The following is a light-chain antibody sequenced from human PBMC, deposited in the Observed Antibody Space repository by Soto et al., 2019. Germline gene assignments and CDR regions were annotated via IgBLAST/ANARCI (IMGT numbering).Light chain of an antibody. CDR3: SSYSTSSTPFV. V-gene: IGLV2-14*01. CDR2: DVS. J-gene: IGLJ1*01. Sequence: QSALTQPASVSGSPGQSITISCTGTSSDIGGYDYVSWYQQHRGKVPKLMIYDVSNRPSGVSNRFSGSKSGDTASLTISGLQAEDEADYYCSSYSTSSTPFVFGTGTKLTVL. CDR1: SSDIGGYDY.